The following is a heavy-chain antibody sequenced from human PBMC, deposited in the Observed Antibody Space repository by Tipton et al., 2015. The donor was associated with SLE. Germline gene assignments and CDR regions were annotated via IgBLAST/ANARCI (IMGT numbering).Heavy chain of an antibody. V-gene: IGHV4-34*01. D-gene: IGHD7-27*01. CDR1: GGSFSGYY. Sequence: TLSLTCAVYGGSFSGYYWSWIRQPPGKGLEWIGEINHSGSTNYNPSLKSRVTISVDTSRNQFSLKLSSVTAADTAVYFCARGMGIERNYFYQYYMDVWGKGTTVTVSS. J-gene: IGHJ6*03. CDR2: INHSGST. CDR3: ARGMGIERNYFYQYYMDV.